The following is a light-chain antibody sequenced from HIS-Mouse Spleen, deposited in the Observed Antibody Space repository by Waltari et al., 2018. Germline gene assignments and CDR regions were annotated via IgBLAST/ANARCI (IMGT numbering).Light chain of an antibody. V-gene: IGKV1-33*01. CDR1: QDISNS. J-gene: IGKJ4*01. CDR3: QQYDNLPLT. CDR2: DAS. Sequence: DIQMTQSPSSLSASVGDRVVITCQASQDISNSLKWYQQKPGKAPKLLIYDASNLETGVPSRFSGSGSGTDFTFTISSLQPEDIATYYCQQYDNLPLTFGGGTKVEIK.